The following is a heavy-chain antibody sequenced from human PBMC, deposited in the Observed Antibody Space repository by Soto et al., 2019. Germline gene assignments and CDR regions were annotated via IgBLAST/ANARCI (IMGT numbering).Heavy chain of an antibody. Sequence: SETLSLTCTVSGGSISSGGYYWSWIRQHPGKGLEWIGYIYYSGSTYYNPSLKSRVTISVDTPKNQFSLKLSSVTAADTAVYYCARVKNGVNWFDPWGQGTLVTVSS. CDR3: ARVKNGVNWFDP. D-gene: IGHD2-8*01. V-gene: IGHV4-31*03. J-gene: IGHJ5*02. CDR1: GGSISSGGYY. CDR2: IYYSGST.